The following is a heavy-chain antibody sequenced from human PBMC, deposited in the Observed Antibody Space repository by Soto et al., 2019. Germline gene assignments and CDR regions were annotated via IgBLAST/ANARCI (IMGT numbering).Heavy chain of an antibody. D-gene: IGHD6-13*01. Sequence: ASVKVSCKASGYTFTSYYMHWVRQAPGQGLEWMGIINPSGGSTSYAQKFQGRVTMTRDTSTSTVYMELSSLRSEDTAVYYCARVWGAAAGRNSYYYGMDVWGPGTTVTVSS. J-gene: IGHJ6*02. CDR1: GYTFTSYY. CDR3: ARVWGAAAGRNSYYYGMDV. V-gene: IGHV1-46*01. CDR2: INPSGGST.